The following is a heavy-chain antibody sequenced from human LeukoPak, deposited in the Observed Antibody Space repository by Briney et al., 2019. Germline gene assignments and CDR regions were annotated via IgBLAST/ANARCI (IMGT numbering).Heavy chain of an antibody. V-gene: IGHV3-9*01. CDR2: ISWNSGSI. CDR3: AKDMEMATIESGLDH. D-gene: IGHD5-24*01. J-gene: IGHJ4*02. CDR1: GFTFDDYA. Sequence: GGSLRLSCAASGFTFDDYAMHWVRQAPGKGLEWVSGISWNSGSIGYADSVKGRFTISRDNAKNSLYLQMNSLRAEDTALYYCAKDMEMATIESGLDHWGQGTLVTVSS.